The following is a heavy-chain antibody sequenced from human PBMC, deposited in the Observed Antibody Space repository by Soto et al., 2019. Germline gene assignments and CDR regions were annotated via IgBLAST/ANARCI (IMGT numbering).Heavy chain of an antibody. J-gene: IGHJ4*02. CDR3: AGGEISRDYIHFSTSSLYFDS. Sequence: SETLSLTGAVNGGSFRGYYWSWIRQPPWKGLEWIGEINHTGGVTYKSALKSRVTILLDKSKNQFSLQLTSVTAADTALYYCAGGEISRDYIHFSTSSLYFDSWGQVALVTVSS. V-gene: IGHV4-34*01. CDR2: INHTGGV. D-gene: IGHD2-2*01. CDR1: GGSFRGYY.